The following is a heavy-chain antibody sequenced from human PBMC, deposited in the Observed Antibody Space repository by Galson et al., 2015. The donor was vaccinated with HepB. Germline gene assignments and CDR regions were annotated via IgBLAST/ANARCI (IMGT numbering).Heavy chain of an antibody. CDR2: ISQDGNKK. V-gene: IGHV3-30*03. J-gene: IGHJ3*01. D-gene: IGHD5-24*01. Sequence: SLRLSCAASGFAFSHYAFHWVRQAPGKGLEWVAMISQDGNKKYYAESVRGRFTISRDDSEHTVSRQMNGLRRDDTALYFCARDRASPFSIGDGFDFWGLGTMVIVSS. CDR1: GFAFSHYA. CDR3: ARDRASPFSIGDGFDF.